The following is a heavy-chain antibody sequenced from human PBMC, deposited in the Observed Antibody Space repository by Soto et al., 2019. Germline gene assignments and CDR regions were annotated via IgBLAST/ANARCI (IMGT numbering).Heavy chain of an antibody. Sequence: ETLSLACNVSGGSISTSTYYWGWIRQPPGKGLEWIGTIYYSGTSYHNPSLKSRVTISVDTSKNQFSLTLTSVTAADTAVYYCASRVEGLYSGNDRYYFDYWGQGTLVTVSS. CDR3: ASRVEGLYSGNDRYYFDY. V-gene: IGHV4-39*01. J-gene: IGHJ4*02. CDR2: IYYSGTS. CDR1: GGSISTSTYY. D-gene: IGHD5-12*01.